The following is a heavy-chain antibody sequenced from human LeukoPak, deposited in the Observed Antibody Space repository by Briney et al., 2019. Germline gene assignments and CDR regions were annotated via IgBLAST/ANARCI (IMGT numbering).Heavy chain of an antibody. D-gene: IGHD5-18*01. J-gene: IGHJ3*02. CDR3: ARRSLDTAMVSDALDI. CDR2: INAGNGNT. Sequence: ASVKVSCKASGYTFTSYAMHWVRQAPGQRLEWMGWINAGNGNTKYSQKFQGRVTITRDTSASTAYMELSSLRSEDTAVYYCARRSLDTAMVSDALDIWGQGTMVTVSS. CDR1: GYTFTSYA. V-gene: IGHV1-3*01.